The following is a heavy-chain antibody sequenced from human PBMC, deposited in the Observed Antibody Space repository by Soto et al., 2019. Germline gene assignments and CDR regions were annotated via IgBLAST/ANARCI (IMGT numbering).Heavy chain of an antibody. CDR2: INPNSGGT. CDR1: GYTFTGYY. CDR3: ARGDCSSTSCYRGYPFDP. J-gene: IGHJ5*02. Sequence: GASVKVSCKASGYTFTGYYMHWVRQAPGQGLEWMGWINPNSGGTNYAQKFQGWVTMTRDTSISTAHMELSRLRSDDTAVYYCARGDCSSTSCYRGYPFDPRGKGTLVTASS. D-gene: IGHD2-2*01. V-gene: IGHV1-2*04.